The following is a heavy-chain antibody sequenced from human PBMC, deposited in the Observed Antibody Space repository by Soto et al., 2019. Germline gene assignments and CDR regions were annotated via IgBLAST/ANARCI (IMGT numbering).Heavy chain of an antibody. CDR3: ARHSQAARWKLGWFSL. J-gene: IGHJ4*02. V-gene: IGHV4-34*01. CDR2: INHSGST. D-gene: IGHD6-6*01. Sequence: SETLSLTCAVYGGSFSGYYWSWIRQPPGKGLEWIGEINHSGSTNYNPSLKSRVTISVDTSKNQFSLKLSSVTAADTAVYYCARHSQAARWKLGWFSLWGQGTLVTVSS. CDR1: GGSFSGYY.